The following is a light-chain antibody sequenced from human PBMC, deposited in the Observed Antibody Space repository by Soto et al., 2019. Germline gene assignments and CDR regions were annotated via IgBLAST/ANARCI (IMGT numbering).Light chain of an antibody. Sequence: EIVLTQSPGTLSLSPGERATLSCRASQSVSNSYLAWYQQKPGQAPRLLMYGASNRATGIPDRFSGSGSETDFTLTISRLEPEDFAVYYCQQYYNWPRTFGQGTKVDIK. V-gene: IGKV3-20*01. CDR2: GAS. J-gene: IGKJ1*01. CDR1: QSVSNSY. CDR3: QQYYNWPRT.